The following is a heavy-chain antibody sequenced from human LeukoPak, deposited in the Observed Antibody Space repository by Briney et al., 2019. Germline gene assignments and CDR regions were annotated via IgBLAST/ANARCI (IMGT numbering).Heavy chain of an antibody. D-gene: IGHD2-21*02. CDR2: ISGDGTGA. CDR3: TRDTSYCFGDCFWA. Sequence: GGSLRLSCAGSGFVFSDYSLHRVRQGPGKGLTWISRISGDGTGAIYADSVRGRFTTSRDNVKNTLFLDMNSLRAEDTGLYYCTRDTSYCFGDCFWAWGQGTLVTVSS. V-gene: IGHV3-74*01. J-gene: IGHJ5*02. CDR1: GFVFSDYS.